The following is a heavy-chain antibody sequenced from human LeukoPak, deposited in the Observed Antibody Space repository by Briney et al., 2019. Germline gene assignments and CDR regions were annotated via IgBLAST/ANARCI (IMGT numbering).Heavy chain of an antibody. CDR2: ISYDGSNK. Sequence: GGSLRLSCAASGFTFSSYGMHWVRQAPGKGLEWVAVISYDGSNKYYADSVKGRFTISRDNSKNTLYLQMNSLRAEDTAVYYCAKDYVYYYDSSGLTPFFDYWGQGTLVTVSS. D-gene: IGHD3-22*01. V-gene: IGHV3-30*18. CDR3: AKDYVYYYDSSGLTPFFDY. CDR1: GFTFSSYG. J-gene: IGHJ4*02.